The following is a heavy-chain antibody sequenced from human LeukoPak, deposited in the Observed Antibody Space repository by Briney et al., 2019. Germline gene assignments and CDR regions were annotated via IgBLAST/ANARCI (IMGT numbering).Heavy chain of an antibody. D-gene: IGHD1-1*01. J-gene: IGHJ2*01. Sequence: PGGSLRLSCAASGFTVSNNYRGWVRQAPGKGLEWVSVLYSGGNTYYADSVKGRFIISRDNSKNTLYLQMNSLRAEDTAVYYCATSPATGNIYFDLWGRGTLVTVSS. CDR1: GFTVSNNY. CDR2: LYSGGNT. CDR3: ATSPATGNIYFDL. V-gene: IGHV3-66*01.